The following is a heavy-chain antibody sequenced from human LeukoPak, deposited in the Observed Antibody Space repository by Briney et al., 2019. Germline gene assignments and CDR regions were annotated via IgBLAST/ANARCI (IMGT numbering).Heavy chain of an antibody. J-gene: IGHJ4*02. Sequence: GASLRLSCAASGFTFSNYAINWVRQAPGKGLEWISGIRAGGVTTYYADSVKGRFTISRDNSKNTLYLQMNSLRAEDTALYYCAKARNYDFWSAIGYWGQGTLVTVSS. CDR1: GFTFSNYA. D-gene: IGHD3-3*01. V-gene: IGHV3-23*01. CDR3: AKARNYDFWSAIGY. CDR2: IRAGGVTT.